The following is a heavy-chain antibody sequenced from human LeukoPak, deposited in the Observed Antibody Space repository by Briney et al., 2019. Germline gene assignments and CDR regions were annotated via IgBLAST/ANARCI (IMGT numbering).Heavy chain of an antibody. D-gene: IGHD6-13*01. Sequence: GGSLRLSCAASGFTFSNYAMHWVRQAPGKGLEWVANIKTDGTTKFYVDSVKGRFTISRDNALNSLYLQMNSLRAEDTAIYYCARSIPYGTTWYGRSDYWGQGTLVTVSS. CDR2: IKTDGTTK. V-gene: IGHV3-7*03. CDR3: ARSIPYGTTWYGRSDY. J-gene: IGHJ4*02. CDR1: GFTFSNYA.